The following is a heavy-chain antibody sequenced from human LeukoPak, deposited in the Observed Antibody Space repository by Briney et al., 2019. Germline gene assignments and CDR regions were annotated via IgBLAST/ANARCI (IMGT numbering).Heavy chain of an antibody. V-gene: IGHV4-34*01. D-gene: IGHD5-18*01. J-gene: IGHJ6*04. CDR3: AIIRGYFHELDV. CDR1: GGSFSGYY. Sequence: PSETLSLTCAVYGGSFSGYYWSWIRQPPGKGLEWIGEINHSGSTNYNPSLKSRVTISVDTSKNQFSLKLSSVTAADTAVYYCAIIRGYFHELDVWGKGTTVTISS. CDR2: INHSGST.